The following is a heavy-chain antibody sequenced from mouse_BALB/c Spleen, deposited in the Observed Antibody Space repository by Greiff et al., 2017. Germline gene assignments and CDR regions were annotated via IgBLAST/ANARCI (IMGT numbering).Heavy chain of an antibody. J-gene: IGHJ3*01. CDR1: GYTFSSYW. V-gene: IGHV1-9*01. D-gene: IGHD1-1*02. Sequence: VKLVESGAELMKPGASVKISCKATGYTFSSYWIEWVKQRPGHGLEWIGEILPGSGSTNYNEKFKGKATFTADTSSNPAYMQLSSLTSEGSAVYYCARTGEDGAWFAYWGQGTLVTVSA. CDR2: ILPGSGST. CDR3: ARTGEDGAWFAY.